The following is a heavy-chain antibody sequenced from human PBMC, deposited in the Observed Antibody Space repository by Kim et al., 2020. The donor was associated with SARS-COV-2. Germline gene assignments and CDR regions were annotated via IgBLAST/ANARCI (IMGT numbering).Heavy chain of an antibody. CDR2: ISGGDGRT. CDR1: GYTFSTYS. J-gene: IGHJ6*02. V-gene: IGHV1-18*01. D-gene: IGHD1-1*01. Sequence: ASVKVSCRASGYTFSTYSIAWVRQAPGQGLEWMGWISGGDGRTIYAQKVQGRVTMTTDTSTNTAYMELRSLKSDDTAMYYCARVRGTGTTVFNFYYGMDVWGQGTTVNVAS. CDR3: ARVRGTGTTVFNFYYGMDV.